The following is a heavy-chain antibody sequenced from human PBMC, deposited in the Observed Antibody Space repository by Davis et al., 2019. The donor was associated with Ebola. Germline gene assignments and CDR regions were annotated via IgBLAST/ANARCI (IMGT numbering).Heavy chain of an antibody. CDR1: GYTFTSYG. Sequence: ASVKVSCKASGYTFTSYGISWVRQAPGQGLEWMGWISAYNGNTNYAQKLQGRVTMTTDTSTSTAYMELRSLRSDDTAVYYCARDRPMITFGGVIPHDAFDIWGQGTMVTVSS. CDR2: ISAYNGNT. J-gene: IGHJ3*02. D-gene: IGHD3-16*02. CDR3: ARDRPMITFGGVIPHDAFDI. V-gene: IGHV1-18*01.